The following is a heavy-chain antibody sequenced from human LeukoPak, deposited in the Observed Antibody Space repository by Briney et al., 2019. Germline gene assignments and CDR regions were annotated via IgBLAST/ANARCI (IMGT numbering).Heavy chain of an antibody. CDR2: IKSKTNGGTT. J-gene: IGHJ4*02. CDR1: GFTFSSYA. CDR3: TWVGARYYFDY. Sequence: GGSLRLSCAASGFTFSSYAMSWVRQAPGKGQEWVGRIKSKTNGGTTDYAAPVKGRFTISRDDSRNTLHLQMNSLKTEDTAVYYCTWVGARYYFDYWGQGTLVTVSS. V-gene: IGHV3-15*01. D-gene: IGHD1-26*01.